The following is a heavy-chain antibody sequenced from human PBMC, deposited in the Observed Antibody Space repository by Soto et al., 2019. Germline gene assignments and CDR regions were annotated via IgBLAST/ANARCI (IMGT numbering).Heavy chain of an antibody. CDR3: AKGGLTGTTPLGV. Sequence: PGGSLRLSCAASGFTFDDYAMHWVRQAPGKGLEWVSLISWDGGSTYYADSVKGRFTISRDNSKNSLYLQMNSLRAEDTALYYCAKGGLTGTTPLGVWGQGTTVTVSS. CDR2: ISWDGGST. V-gene: IGHV3-43D*04. J-gene: IGHJ6*02. D-gene: IGHD1-7*01. CDR1: GFTFDDYA.